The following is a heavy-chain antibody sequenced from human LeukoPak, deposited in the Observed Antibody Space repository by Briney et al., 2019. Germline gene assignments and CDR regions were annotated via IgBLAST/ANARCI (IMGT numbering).Heavy chain of an antibody. J-gene: IGHJ4*02. Sequence: SETLSLTCTVSGGSISSYYWSWIRQPPGKGLEWIGYIYDSGRTNYNPSLKSRVTISVDTSKNQFSLKLNSVTAADTAVYFCARDSGGSLFDYWGQGTLVTVSS. CDR1: GGSISSYY. CDR2: IYDSGRT. CDR3: ARDSGGSLFDY. V-gene: IGHV4-59*01. D-gene: IGHD2-15*01.